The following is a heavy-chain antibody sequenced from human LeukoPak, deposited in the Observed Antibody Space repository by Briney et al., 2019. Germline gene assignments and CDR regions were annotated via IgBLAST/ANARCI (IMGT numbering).Heavy chain of an antibody. D-gene: IGHD2-2*01. J-gene: IGHJ4*02. CDR2: ISSSSSYI. CDR3: VRRMVVPADPYYFDY. CDR1: GFTFSSYS. V-gene: IGHV3-21*01. Sequence: GGSLRLSCAASGFTFSSYSMNWVRQAPGKGLEWVSSISSSSSYIYYADSVKGRFTISRDNAKNSLYLQMNSLRAEDTAVYYCVRRMVVPADPYYFDYWGQGTLVTVSS.